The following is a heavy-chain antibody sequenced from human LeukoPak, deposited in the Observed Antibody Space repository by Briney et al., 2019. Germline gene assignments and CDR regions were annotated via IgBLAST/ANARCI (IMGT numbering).Heavy chain of an antibody. CDR3: ARGFLGDAFDI. CDR2: IGIVGDP. J-gene: IGHJ3*02. V-gene: IGHV3-13*05. Sequence: GGALRLSCAASGFTFSRYDMHWVRPATGKGLEWVSAIGIVGDPYYPGYVKGRFTISRENAKNSLYLQMNCLRAGDTAVYYCARGFLGDAFDIWGQGTMVTVSS. D-gene: IGHD3-3*01. CDR1: GFTFSRYD.